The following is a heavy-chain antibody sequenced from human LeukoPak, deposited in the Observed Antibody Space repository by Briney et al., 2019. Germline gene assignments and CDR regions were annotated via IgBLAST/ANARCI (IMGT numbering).Heavy chain of an antibody. CDR3: ARDRLVVVPAAIRGYYMDV. Sequence: ASVKVSCKASGYTFTGYYMHWVRQAPGQGLEWMGWINPNSGGTNYAQKFRGRVAMTRDTSISTAYMELSRLRSDDTAVYYCARDRLVVVPAAIRGYYMDVWGKGTTVTVSS. V-gene: IGHV1-2*02. CDR1: GYTFTGYY. CDR2: INPNSGGT. J-gene: IGHJ6*03. D-gene: IGHD2-2*02.